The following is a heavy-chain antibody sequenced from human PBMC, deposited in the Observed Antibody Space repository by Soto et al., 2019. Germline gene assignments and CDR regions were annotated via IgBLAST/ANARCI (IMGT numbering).Heavy chain of an antibody. V-gene: IGHV3-53*01. CDR3: VRTSSY. CDR2: LYGGATT. Sequence: EVQLVASGGGLIQPGGSLRLSCAASGFAVNSDYMSWVRQAPGKGLEWVSVLYGGATTHYSDSVKGRFTISRDNSKNTVFLQMNSLRAEDTAVYYCVRTSSYWGQGTRVIVSS. CDR1: GFAVNSDY. J-gene: IGHJ4*02. D-gene: IGHD2-2*01.